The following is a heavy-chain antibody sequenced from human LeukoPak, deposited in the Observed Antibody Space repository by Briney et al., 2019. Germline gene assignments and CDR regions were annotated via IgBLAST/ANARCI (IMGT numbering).Heavy chain of an antibody. CDR3: ARGWDYYDSSGYLV. D-gene: IGHD3-22*01. V-gene: IGHV3-30*03. CDR2: MSFDGSNK. Sequence: GGSLRLSCAASGFTFNTYGMRWVRQAPGKGLEWVATMSFDGSNKYYADSVKGRFTISRDNSKNTLYLQMNSLRAEDTAVHYCARGWDYYDSSGYLVWGQGTLVTVSS. J-gene: IGHJ1*01. CDR1: GFTFNTYG.